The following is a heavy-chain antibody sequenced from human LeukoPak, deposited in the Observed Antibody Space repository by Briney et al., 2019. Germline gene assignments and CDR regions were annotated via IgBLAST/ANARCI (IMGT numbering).Heavy chain of an antibody. CDR2: IKEDGSEK. Sequence: GGSLRLSCAASGSTFSNYWMNWVRQAPGKGLEWVANIKEDGSEKYYVDSVKGRFTISGDSSYNTAFLQMNTLRPQDTAIYYCAKDGEWTFDIWGQGTLVTVSS. CDR3: AKDGEWTFDI. V-gene: IGHV3-7*01. D-gene: IGHD3-3*01. CDR1: GSTFSNYW. J-gene: IGHJ3*02.